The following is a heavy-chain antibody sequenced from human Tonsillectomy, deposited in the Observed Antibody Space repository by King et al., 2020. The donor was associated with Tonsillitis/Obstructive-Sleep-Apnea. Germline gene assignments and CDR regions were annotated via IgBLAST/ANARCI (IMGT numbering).Heavy chain of an antibody. Sequence: QLQESGPGLVKPSETLSLTCTFSGGSISSYYWSWIRQPPGKGLEWMGYIYYSGSTNYNPSLKSRVTISVDTSKNQFSLKLSSVTAADTAVYYCARDMVLEAGGDAFDIWGQGTMVTVSS. CDR1: GGSISSYY. D-gene: IGHD2-8*01. CDR3: ARDMVLEAGGDAFDI. CDR2: IYYSGST. V-gene: IGHV4-59*01. J-gene: IGHJ3*02.